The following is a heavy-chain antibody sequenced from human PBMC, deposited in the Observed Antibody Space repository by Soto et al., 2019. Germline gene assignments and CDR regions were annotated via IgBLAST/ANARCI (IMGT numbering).Heavy chain of an antibody. CDR2: IYSGGST. CDR1: GFTVSSNY. D-gene: IGHD1-26*01. Sequence: EVQLVETGGGLIQPGGSLRLSCAASGFTVSSNYMSWVRQAPGKGLEWVSVIYSGGSTYYADSVKGRFTISRDNSKYTLYLQMHSLRAEDTAVYYCARGPGIVGATTNFDYWGQGTLVTVSS. CDR3: ARGPGIVGATTNFDY. J-gene: IGHJ4*02. V-gene: IGHV3-53*02.